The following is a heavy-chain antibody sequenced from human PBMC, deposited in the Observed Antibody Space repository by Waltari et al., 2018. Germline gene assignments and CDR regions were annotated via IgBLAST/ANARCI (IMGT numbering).Heavy chain of an antibody. CDR2: ISGGGSST. D-gene: IGHD1-26*01. J-gene: IGHJ4*02. CDR1: GFTFSNYG. CDR3: AKGGKTGSYYFWDS. Sequence: EVQLVESGGGLVQPGGSLRLSCAASGFTFSNYGMAWVRQAPGKGLEWVSVISGGGSSTNYADSVKVRLTISRDNSKNTLYLQMDTPRAEDTAVYYCAKGGKTGSYYFWDSWGQGTLVTVSS. V-gene: IGHV3-23*04.